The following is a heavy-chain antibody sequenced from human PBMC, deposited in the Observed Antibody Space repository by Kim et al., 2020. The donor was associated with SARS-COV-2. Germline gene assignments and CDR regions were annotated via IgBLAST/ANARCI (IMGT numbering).Heavy chain of an antibody. D-gene: IGHD6-19*01. CDR3: GRDWDVSGSTIDY. Sequence: YVESVKGRFTVSRYNAKNSVFLQMNSLRVDDTAVYFCGRDWDVSGSTIDYWGQGTLVTVSS. J-gene: IGHJ4*02. V-gene: IGHV3-7*01.